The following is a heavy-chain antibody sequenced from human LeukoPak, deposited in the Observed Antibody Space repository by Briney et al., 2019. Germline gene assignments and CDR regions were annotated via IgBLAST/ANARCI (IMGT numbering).Heavy chain of an antibody. CDR3: AREMYDYDSSGYEEQYYFDY. D-gene: IGHD3-22*01. CDR1: GASISSYY. V-gene: IGHV4-4*07. J-gene: IGHJ4*02. Sequence: SETLSLTCTVFGASISSYYWSWIRQPAGKGLEWIGRIYISGRTNSNPSRKSLSTMSEDTSQNQFSLKLSSVTAAETAVYYDAREMYDYDSSGYEEQYYFDYWGQGTLVTVSS. CDR2: IYISGRT.